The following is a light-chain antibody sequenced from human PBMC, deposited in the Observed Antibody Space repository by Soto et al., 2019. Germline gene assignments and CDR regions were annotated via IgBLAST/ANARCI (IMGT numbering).Light chain of an antibody. CDR3: QAWDSSTVI. V-gene: IGLV3-1*01. J-gene: IGLJ2*01. CDR1: NLGDKY. CDR2: QDS. Sequence: SYELTQPPSVSVSPGQTASITCSGDNLGDKYACWYQQKPGQSPVLVIYQDSQRPSGIPERFSGSNSGNTATLTFTGTQAMDEADYYCQAWDSSTVIFGGGTKLTVL.